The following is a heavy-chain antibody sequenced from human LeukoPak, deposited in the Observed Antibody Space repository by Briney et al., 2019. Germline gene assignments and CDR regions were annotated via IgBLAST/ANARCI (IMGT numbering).Heavy chain of an antibody. V-gene: IGHV3-7*05. CDR1: GFSFSGFW. Sequence: PGGSLRLSCAASGFSFSGFWMTWVRQAPGKGLEWVANIKQDGSEKYCVDSVKGRFTISRDNAKNSLYLQMNSLRAEDTAVYYCAKGSSGARPYFFDYWGQGTLITVSS. CDR2: IKQDGSEK. CDR3: AKGSSGARPYFFDY. J-gene: IGHJ4*02.